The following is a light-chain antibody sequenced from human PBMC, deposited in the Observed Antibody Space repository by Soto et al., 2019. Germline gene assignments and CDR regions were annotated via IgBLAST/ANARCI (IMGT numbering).Light chain of an antibody. CDR1: SGDVGNYNL. CDR2: EVN. Sequence: QSALTQPASVSGSPGQSITISCTGTSGDVGNYNLVSWYQQHPGKAPRLMIYEVNKWPSGVSNRFSGFKSGNTASLTISGLQAEDEADYYCCSYVGSSTSYVFGTGTKLTVL. V-gene: IGLV2-23*02. J-gene: IGLJ1*01. CDR3: CSYVGSSTSYV.